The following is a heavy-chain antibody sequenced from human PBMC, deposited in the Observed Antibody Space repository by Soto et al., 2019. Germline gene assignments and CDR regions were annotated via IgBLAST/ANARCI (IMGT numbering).Heavy chain of an antibody. CDR1: GYSISSGYY. V-gene: IGHV4-38-2*02. J-gene: IGHJ5*02. CDR2: IYHSGST. D-gene: IGHD2-15*01. CDR3: ARDLRYCSGGSCYNWFDP. Sequence: SETLSLTCTVSGYSISSGYYWGWIRQPPGKGLEWIGSIYHSGSTYYNPSLKSRVTISVDTSKNQFSLKLSSVTAADTAVYYCARDLRYCSGGSCYNWFDPWGQGTLVTVSS.